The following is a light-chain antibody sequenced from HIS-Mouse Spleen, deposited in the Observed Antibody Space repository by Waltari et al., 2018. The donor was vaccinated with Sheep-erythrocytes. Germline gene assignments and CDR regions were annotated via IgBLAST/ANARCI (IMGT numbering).Light chain of an antibody. J-gene: IGKJ4*01. CDR1: QYISNY. CDR3: QQYDNLLT. V-gene: IGKV1-33*01. Sequence: DIQLTQSPSSLSASVGDSVTITCQASQYISNYLNWYQQKPGKAPKPLIYDASNLETGVPSRFSGSGSGTDFTFTISSLQPEDIATYYCQQYDNLLTFGGGTKVEIK. CDR2: DAS.